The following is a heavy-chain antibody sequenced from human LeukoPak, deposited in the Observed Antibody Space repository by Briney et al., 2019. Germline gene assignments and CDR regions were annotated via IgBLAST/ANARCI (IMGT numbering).Heavy chain of an antibody. J-gene: IGHJ4*02. D-gene: IGHD4-23*01. CDR3: TRTSYYGGNSVVLVY. CDR2: ISGGDVST. CDR1: GFTFSHSA. V-gene: IGHV3-23*01. Sequence: GGSLRLSCAASGFTFSHSAMSWVRQAPGKGLEWVSNISGGDVSTYYADSVKGRFTISRDNSKNTLYLQMNSLRADDTAVYYCTRTSYYGGNSVVLVYWGQGTLVTVSS.